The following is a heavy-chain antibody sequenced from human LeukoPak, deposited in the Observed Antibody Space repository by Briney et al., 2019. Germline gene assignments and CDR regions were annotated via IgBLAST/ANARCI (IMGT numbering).Heavy chain of an antibody. Sequence: SETLSLTCAVYGGSFSGYYWSWIRQPPGKGLEWSGEINHSGSTNYNPSLKSRVTISVDTSKNQFSLKLSSVTAADTAVYYCARGNPHDFWSGYYWANWFDPWGQGTLVTVSS. CDR3: ARGNPHDFWSGYYWANWFDP. J-gene: IGHJ5*02. D-gene: IGHD3-3*01. CDR1: GGSFSGYY. CDR2: INHSGST. V-gene: IGHV4-34*01.